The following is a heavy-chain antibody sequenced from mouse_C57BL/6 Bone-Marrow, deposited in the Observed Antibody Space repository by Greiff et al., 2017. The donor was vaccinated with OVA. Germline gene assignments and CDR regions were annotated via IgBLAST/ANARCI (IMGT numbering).Heavy chain of an antibody. Sequence: SGAELVRPGASVELSCTASGFNIKDDYMHWVKQRPEQGLEWIGWIDPENGETEYASKFQGKATITADKSTNTAYLQLSSLTSEETAVYYCTSYGNFDYWGQGTTLTVSS. D-gene: IGHD2-1*01. CDR1: GFNIKDDY. CDR2: IDPENGET. J-gene: IGHJ2*01. V-gene: IGHV14-4*01. CDR3: TSYGNFDY.